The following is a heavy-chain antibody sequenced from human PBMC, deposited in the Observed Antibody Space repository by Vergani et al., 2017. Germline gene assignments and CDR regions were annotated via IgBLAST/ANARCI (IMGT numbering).Heavy chain of an antibody. V-gene: IGHV3-30*03. J-gene: IGHJ4*02. CDR2: ISYDGSNK. Sequence: QVQLVESGGGVVQPGRSLRLSCAASGFTFSSYGMHWVRQAPGKGLEWVAVISYDGSNKYYADSVQGRFTISRDDSKRLAYLQLSGLKTEDTAVYFCSRGRGYSFGYSDYWGQGTLVTVSS. D-gene: IGHD5-18*01. CDR1: GFTFSSYG. CDR3: SRGRGYSFGYSDY.